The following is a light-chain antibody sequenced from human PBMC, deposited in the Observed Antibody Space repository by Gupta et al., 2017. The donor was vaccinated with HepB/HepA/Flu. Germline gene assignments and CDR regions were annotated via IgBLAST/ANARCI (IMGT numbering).Light chain of an antibody. J-gene: IGKJ5*01. Sequence: EIALTQSPGTLSLSPWERATLSCRASQSVSSSYLAWYQQKPGQAPRLLIYGASSRATGIPDRFSGSGSGTDFTLTISRLEPEDFAVYYCQQYGSSPLITFGQGTRLEIK. V-gene: IGKV3-20*01. CDR3: QQYGSSPLIT. CDR2: GAS. CDR1: QSVSSSY.